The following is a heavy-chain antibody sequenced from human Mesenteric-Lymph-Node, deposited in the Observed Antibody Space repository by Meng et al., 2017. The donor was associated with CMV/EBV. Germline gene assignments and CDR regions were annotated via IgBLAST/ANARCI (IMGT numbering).Heavy chain of an antibody. D-gene: IGHD2-2*01. CDR3: ARYQVLSKGGVRHIDYYGMDV. V-gene: IGHV3-48*04. CDR1: GFTFSNAW. CDR2: ISSGSSTI. Sequence: GGSLRLSCAASGFTFSNAWMSWVRQAPGKGLEWVSYISSGSSTIYYADSVKGRFTISRDNAKKSLYLQMSSLRAEDTAVYYCARYQVLSKGGVRHIDYYGMDVWGQGTTVTVSS. J-gene: IGHJ6*02.